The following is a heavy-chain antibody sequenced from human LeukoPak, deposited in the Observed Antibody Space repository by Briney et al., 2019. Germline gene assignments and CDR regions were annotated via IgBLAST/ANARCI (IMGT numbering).Heavy chain of an antibody. V-gene: IGHV3-23*01. J-gene: IGHJ6*03. Sequence: GGSLRLSCAASGFTFSSYAMSWVRQAPGKGLEWVSAISDSGGNTYYADSVKGRFTISRDNSKNTLYLQMNSLRAEDTAVYYCAKRSVVTPNYMDVWGKGTTVTVSS. CDR2: ISDSGGNT. CDR1: GFTFSSYA. D-gene: IGHD4-23*01. CDR3: AKRSVVTPNYMDV.